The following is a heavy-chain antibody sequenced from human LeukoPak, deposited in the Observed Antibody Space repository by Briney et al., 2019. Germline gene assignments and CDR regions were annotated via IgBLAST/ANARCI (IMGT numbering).Heavy chain of an antibody. J-gene: IGHJ5*02. V-gene: IGHV1-46*01. CDR3: ARKDQLRSNWFDP. D-gene: IGHD2-2*01. Sequence: ASVKVSCKASGYTFTSYYMHWVRQAPGQGLDWMGIINPSGGSTSYAQKFQGRVTMTRDMSTSTVYMELSSLRSDDTAVYYCARKDQLRSNWFDPWGQGTLVTVSS. CDR1: GYTFTSYY. CDR2: INPSGGST.